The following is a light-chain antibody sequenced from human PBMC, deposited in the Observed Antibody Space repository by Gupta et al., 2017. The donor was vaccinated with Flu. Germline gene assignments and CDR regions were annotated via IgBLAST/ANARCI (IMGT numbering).Light chain of an antibody. CDR1: ALPKQY. J-gene: IGLJ1*01. CDR3: QSADSSGSYV. CDR2: KDI. Sequence: SYELTQPPSVSVSPGQTARITCSGDALPKQYAHWYQQKPGQAPVVVIYKDIERPSGIPERFSGSSSGTTLTLTISGVEADDEADYYCQSADSSGSYVFRTGTKVTVL. V-gene: IGLV3-25*02.